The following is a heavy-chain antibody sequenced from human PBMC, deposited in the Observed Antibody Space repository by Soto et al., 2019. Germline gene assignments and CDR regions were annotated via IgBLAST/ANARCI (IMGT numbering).Heavy chain of an antibody. CDR2: IYYSGST. CDR3: ARVNCISTSCDEENNWFDP. CDR1: GGSVSSGSYY. V-gene: IGHV4-61*01. J-gene: IGHJ5*02. Sequence: SETLSLTCTVSGGSVSSGSYYWSLIRQPPGKGLEWIGYIYYSGSTNYNPSLKSRVTISVDTSKNQFSLKLSSVTAADTAVYYCARVNCISTSCDEENNWFDPWRQGTLVTVSS. D-gene: IGHD2-2*01.